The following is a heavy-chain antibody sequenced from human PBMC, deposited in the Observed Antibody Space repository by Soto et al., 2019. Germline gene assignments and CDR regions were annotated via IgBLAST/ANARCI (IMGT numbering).Heavy chain of an antibody. CDR3: ARLAVIAGPYFAY. Sequence: SETLSLTCTVSGGSISSYYWSWIRQPPGKGLEWIGYIYYSGSTNYNPSLKSRVTISVDTSKNQFSLKLSSVTAADTAVYYCARLAVIAGPYFAYWGQGTLVTVSS. CDR2: IYYSGST. V-gene: IGHV4-59*08. J-gene: IGHJ4*02. D-gene: IGHD2-21*01. CDR1: GGSISSYY.